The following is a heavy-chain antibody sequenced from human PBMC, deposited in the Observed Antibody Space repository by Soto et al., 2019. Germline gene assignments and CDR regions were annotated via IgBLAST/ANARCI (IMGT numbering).Heavy chain of an antibody. CDR1: GYTFTSYY. Sequence: GASVKVSCKASGYTFTSYYMHWVRQAPGQGLEWMGIINPSGGSTSYAQKFQGRVTMTRDTSTSTVYMELSSLRSEDTAVYYCASSYYYGSGSYYNPEYHYGMDVSGPGTTVTVSS. CDR3: ASSYYYGSGSYYNPEYHYGMDV. D-gene: IGHD3-10*01. CDR2: INPSGGST. J-gene: IGHJ6*02. V-gene: IGHV1-46*01.